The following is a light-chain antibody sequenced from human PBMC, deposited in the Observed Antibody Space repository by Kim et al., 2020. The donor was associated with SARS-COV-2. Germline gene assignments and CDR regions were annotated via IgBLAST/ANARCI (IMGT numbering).Light chain of an antibody. CDR2: QDS. CDR1: KLGDKY. J-gene: IGLJ1*01. Sequence: VSPGQTASITCSGDKLGDKYACWYQQKPGQSTVLVIDQDSKRPSGIPERFSGSNSGNTATLTISGTQAMDEADYYCQAWDSSTGVFGTGTKVTVL. V-gene: IGLV3-1*01. CDR3: QAWDSSTGV.